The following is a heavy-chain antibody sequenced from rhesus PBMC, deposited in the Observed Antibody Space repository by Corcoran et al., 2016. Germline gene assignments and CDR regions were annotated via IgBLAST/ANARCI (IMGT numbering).Heavy chain of an antibody. CDR1: GGSISSSNW. D-gene: IGHD3-16*01. Sequence: QVQLQESGPGLVKPSETLSLTCAVSGGSISSSNWWRWIRQPPGTGLEWMGYISGSKGNNKYNPSLKSRVTISTDTSKNQFSLKLSAVTAADTAVYYCARAGNYYSGSYYRAFDYWGQGVLVTVSS. J-gene: IGHJ4*01. V-gene: IGHV4-65*01. CDR2: ISGSKGNN. CDR3: ARAGNYYSGSYYRAFDY.